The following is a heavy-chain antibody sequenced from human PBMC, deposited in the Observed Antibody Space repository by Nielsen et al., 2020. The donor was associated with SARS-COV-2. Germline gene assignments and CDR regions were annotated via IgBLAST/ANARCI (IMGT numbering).Heavy chain of an antibody. D-gene: IGHD1-14*01. CDR3: ARETLDHTSSFIDH. V-gene: IGHV3-30-3*01. J-gene: IGHJ5*02. CDR1: GFTFSKFP. CDR2: LSYDGNNE. Sequence: GESLKISCAASGFTFSKFPMHWVRQAPGKGPEWMAILSYDGNNEHHADSVKGRFTVSRDNSKDTLHVQMNSLNFEDTAVYYCARETLDHTSSFIDHWGQGTLVTVSS.